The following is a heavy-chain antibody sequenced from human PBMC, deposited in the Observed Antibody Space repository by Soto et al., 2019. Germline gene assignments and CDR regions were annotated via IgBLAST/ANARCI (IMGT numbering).Heavy chain of an antibody. D-gene: IGHD2-21*02. CDR2: IIPIFGTA. J-gene: IGHJ4*02. CDR1: GGTFSSYA. CDR3: ASGGAAYCGGDCYSEVLFDY. V-gene: IGHV1-69*12. Sequence: QVQLVQSGAEVKKPGSSVKVSCKASGGTFSSYAISWVRQAPGQGLEWMGGIIPIFGTANYAQKFQGRVTITADESTSTAYMELSSLRSEDTAVYYCASGGAAYCGGDCYSEVLFDYWGQGTLVTVSS.